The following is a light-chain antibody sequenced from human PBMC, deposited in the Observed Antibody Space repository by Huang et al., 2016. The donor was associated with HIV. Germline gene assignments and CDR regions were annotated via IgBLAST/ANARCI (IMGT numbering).Light chain of an antibody. Sequence: IVLTQSPGTLSLSPGERATLSCRASQSVSSSFLAWYQHKPGQAPRLLIYGASSRATGIPDRFSGSGSGTDFTLTISRLEPEDFAVYYCQQYAGSPYTFGQGTKLEIK. CDR2: GAS. CDR3: QQYAGSPYT. J-gene: IGKJ2*01. CDR1: QSVSSSF. V-gene: IGKV3-20*01.